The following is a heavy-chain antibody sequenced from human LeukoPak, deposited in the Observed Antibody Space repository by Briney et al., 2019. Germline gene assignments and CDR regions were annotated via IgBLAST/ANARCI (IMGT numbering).Heavy chain of an antibody. CDR1: GFTFSSYW. CDR3: ARSTAAGFNY. CDR2: INSDGGST. V-gene: IGHV3-74*01. J-gene: IGHJ4*02. D-gene: IGHD6-13*01. Sequence: PGGSLRLSCAASGFTFSSYWMHWVRQAPGKGLVWVSHINSDGGSTTYADSVEGRFTISRDNAKNTLHLQMNSLTAEDTAVYYCARSTAAGFNYWGQGTLVTVSS.